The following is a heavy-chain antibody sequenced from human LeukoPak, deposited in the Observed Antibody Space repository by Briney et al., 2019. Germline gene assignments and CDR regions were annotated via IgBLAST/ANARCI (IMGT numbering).Heavy chain of an antibody. CDR1: GXSISSSNW. V-gene: IGHV4-4*02. Sequence: PSGTLSLTCAVSGXSISSSNWWSWVRPPPGKGLEWIGEIYHSGSTNYNPSLKSRVTISVDKSKNQFSLKLSSVTAADTAVYYCASQYDSSGYYYFDYWGQGTLVTVSS. J-gene: IGHJ4*02. D-gene: IGHD3-22*01. CDR2: IYHSGST. CDR3: ASQYDSSGYYYFDY.